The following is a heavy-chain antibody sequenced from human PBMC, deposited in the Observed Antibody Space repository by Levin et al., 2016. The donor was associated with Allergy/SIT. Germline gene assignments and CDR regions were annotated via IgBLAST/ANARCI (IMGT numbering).Heavy chain of an antibody. J-gene: IGHJ4*02. CDR1: GFTFSSYG. V-gene: IGHV3-30*18. D-gene: IGHD3-22*01. CDR3: AKDPRIVVVITLDY. CDR2: ISYDGSNK. Sequence: GESLKISCAASGFTFSSYGMHWVRQAPGKGLEWVAVISYDGSNKYYADSVKGRFTISRDNSKNTLYLQMNSLRAEDTAVYYCAKDPRIVVVITLDYWGQGTLVTVSS.